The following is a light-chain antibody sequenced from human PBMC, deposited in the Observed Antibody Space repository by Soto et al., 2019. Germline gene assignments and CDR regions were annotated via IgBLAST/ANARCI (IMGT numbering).Light chain of an antibody. CDR2: EVS. CDR3: SSYTTGSSYV. J-gene: IGLJ1*01. Sequence: QSALTQPASVSGSPGQSITISCTGTSSDVGGSNYVSWYQQHPGTYPKLRIYEVSNRPLGVSNRFSGSKSGNTASLTISGLQAGYESDYFCSSYTTGSSYVFGPGTKLTVL. CDR1: SSDVGGSNY. V-gene: IGLV2-14*01.